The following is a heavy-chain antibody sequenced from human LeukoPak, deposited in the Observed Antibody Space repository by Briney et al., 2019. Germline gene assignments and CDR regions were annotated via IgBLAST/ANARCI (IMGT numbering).Heavy chain of an antibody. J-gene: IGHJ4*02. D-gene: IGHD3-9*01. Sequence: GGSLRLSCVASGSTFSKYSMNWVRQAPGKGLEWVSYISNGGTKYYAGSVKGRFTISRDNVKNSLYLQMSSLRDEDTAVYYCARDILTGYFEYWGQGTLVSVSS. CDR2: ISNGGTK. CDR1: GSTFSKYS. CDR3: ARDILTGYFEY. V-gene: IGHV3-48*02.